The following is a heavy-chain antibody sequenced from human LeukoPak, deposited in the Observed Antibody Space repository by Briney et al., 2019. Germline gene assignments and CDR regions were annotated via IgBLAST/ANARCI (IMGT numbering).Heavy chain of an antibody. J-gene: IGHJ6*02. Sequence: AGSLRLSCAASGFSFSSYAVCWLRQAPGKGLWWISSISGGSGSTIIYVPSVKGRFTISIANAKNQFYLKMDTLTAEDTAVYYCAKEFPSPIYGMDFWGQGTTVTFSS. V-gene: IGHV3-21*01. CDR2: ISGGSGSTI. CDR1: GFSFSSYA. CDR3: AKEFPSPIYGMDF.